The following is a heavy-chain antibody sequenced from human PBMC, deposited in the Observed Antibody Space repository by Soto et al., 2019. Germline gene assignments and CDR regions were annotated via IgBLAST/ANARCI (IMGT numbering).Heavy chain of an antibody. CDR3: TRERANSDHYCYYGMDF. CDR1: GFTFSSYE. Sequence: PGGSLRLSCAASGFTFSSYEMNWVRQAPGKGLEWVSYISSSGSTIYYADSVKGRFTISRDNAKNSLYLQMNSLRAEDTAVYYSTRERANSDHYCYYGMDFWGQGTTVTVPS. CDR2: ISSSGSTI. D-gene: IGHD2-21*02. V-gene: IGHV3-48*03. J-gene: IGHJ6*02.